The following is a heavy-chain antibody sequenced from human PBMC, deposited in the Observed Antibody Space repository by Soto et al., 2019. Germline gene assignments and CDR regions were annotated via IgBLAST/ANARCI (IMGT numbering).Heavy chain of an antibody. CDR2: IYYSGST. J-gene: IGHJ5*02. D-gene: IGHD2-15*01. Sequence: SETLSLTCTVSGGSISSGDYYWSWIRQPPGKGLEWIEYIYYSGSTYYNPSLKSRVTISVDTSKNQFSLKLSSVTAADTAVYYCARGGPTGGSYKYKWFDPWGQGTLGTVSS. V-gene: IGHV4-30-4*01. CDR1: GGSISSGDYY. CDR3: ARGGPTGGSYKYKWFDP.